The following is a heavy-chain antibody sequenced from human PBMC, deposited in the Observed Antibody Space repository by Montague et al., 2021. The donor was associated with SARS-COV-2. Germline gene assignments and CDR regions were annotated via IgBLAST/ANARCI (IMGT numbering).Heavy chain of an antibody. CDR2: INHSGST. CDR1: GGSFSGYD. Sequence: SETLSLTCAVYGGSFSGYDWSWIRQSPGKGLEWIGEINHSGSTNYNPSLKSRVTISIDTSKNQFSLNLTSVTAADTGVYYCARTSLASASCRFDPWGQGTLVTVSS. CDR3: ARTSLASASCRFDP. D-gene: IGHD3-16*02. J-gene: IGHJ5*02. V-gene: IGHV4-34*01.